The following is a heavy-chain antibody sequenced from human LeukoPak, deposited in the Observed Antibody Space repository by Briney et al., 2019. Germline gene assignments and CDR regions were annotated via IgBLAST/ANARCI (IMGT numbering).Heavy chain of an antibody. CDR2: IDPSDSYT. Sequence: GESLKISCKGSGYRFTSYWISWVRHMPGKGLEWMGRIDPSDSYTNYSPSFQGHVTISADKSISTAYLQWSSLKASDTAMYYCARRALPPAYCGGDCFDAFDIWGQGTMVTVSS. CDR3: ARRALPPAYCGGDCFDAFDI. CDR1: GYRFTSYW. V-gene: IGHV5-10-1*01. J-gene: IGHJ3*02. D-gene: IGHD2-21*02.